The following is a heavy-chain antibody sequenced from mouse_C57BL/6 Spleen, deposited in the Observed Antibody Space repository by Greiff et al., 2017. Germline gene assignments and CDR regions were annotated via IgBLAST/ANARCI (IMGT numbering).Heavy chain of an antibody. D-gene: IGHD2-1*01. CDR3: ARSGAYGNYWYFDV. J-gene: IGHJ1*03. CDR1: GYTFTDYN. CDR2: INPNNGGT. Sequence: EVQLQQSGPELVKPGASVKIPCKASGYTFTDYNMDWVKQSHGKSLEWIGDINPNNGGTIYNQKFKGKATLTVDKSSSTAYMELRSLTSEDTAVYYCARSGAYGNYWYFDVWGTGTTVTVAS. V-gene: IGHV1-18*01.